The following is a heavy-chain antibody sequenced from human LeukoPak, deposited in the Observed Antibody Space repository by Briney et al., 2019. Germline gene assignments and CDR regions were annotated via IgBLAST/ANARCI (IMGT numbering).Heavy chain of an antibody. D-gene: IGHD3-3*01. CDR3: VRDWIGYSFDY. Sequence: SQTLSLTCAIPGDSVSASNPAWNWIRQSPSRGLEWLGRTYFRSKWYYDYAESVKSRLTINPDTSKNQFSLQLNSVTPEDTAVYYCVRDWIGYSFDYWGQGTLVTVSS. V-gene: IGHV6-1*01. CDR1: GDSVSASNPA. CDR2: TYFRSKWYY. J-gene: IGHJ4*02.